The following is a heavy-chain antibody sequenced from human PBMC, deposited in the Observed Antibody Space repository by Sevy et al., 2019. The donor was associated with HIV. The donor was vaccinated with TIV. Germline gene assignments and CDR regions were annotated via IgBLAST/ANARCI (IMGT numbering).Heavy chain of an antibody. D-gene: IGHD7-27*01. CDR2: ISSGSSGSTI. CDR1: GFTFSDYY. J-gene: IGHJ3*02. V-gene: IGHV3-11*01. Sequence: GGSLRLSCAASGFTFSDYYITWIRQAPGKGLECVSYISSGSSGSTIYYADSVKGRFTISRDNAKNSLYLQMNSLRAEDTAVYYCAREKTGGDAFDIWGQGTMVTVSS. CDR3: AREKTGGDAFDI.